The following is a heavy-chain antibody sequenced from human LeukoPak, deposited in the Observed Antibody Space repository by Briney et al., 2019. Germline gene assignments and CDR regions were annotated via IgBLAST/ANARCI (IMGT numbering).Heavy chain of an antibody. CDR1: GFTCSSYS. D-gene: IGHD6-19*01. J-gene: IGHJ4*02. Sequence: PGGSLRLSCAASGFTCSSYSMNWVRQAPGKGLEWVSSISSSSSYIYYADSVKGRFTISRDNAKNSLYLQMNSLRAEDTAVYYCARAPTPSAVAGYFDYWGQGTLVTVSS. CDR3: ARAPTPSAVAGYFDY. V-gene: IGHV3-21*01. CDR2: ISSSSSYI.